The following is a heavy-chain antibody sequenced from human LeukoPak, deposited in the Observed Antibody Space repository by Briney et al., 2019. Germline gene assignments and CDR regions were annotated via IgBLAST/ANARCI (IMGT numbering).Heavy chain of an antibody. CDR3: ARIYCSTTSCYYLDY. CDR1: GGSIISSNW. J-gene: IGHJ4*02. CDR2: IYHSGKT. D-gene: IGHD2-2*01. Sequence: SETLSLTCAVYGGSIISSNWWSWVRQPPGEGLEWIGEIYHSGKTHYNPSLKSRVAISVDKSKNQFSLKLSSVTAADTAMYYCARIYCSTTSCYYLDYWGQGTLVTVSS. V-gene: IGHV4-4*02.